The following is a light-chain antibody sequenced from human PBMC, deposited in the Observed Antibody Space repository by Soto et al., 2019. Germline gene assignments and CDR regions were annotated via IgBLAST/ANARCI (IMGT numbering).Light chain of an antibody. Sequence: ENVLTQSPGTLSVSAGESATLSCRASQSLSSSYLAWYQQKTGQAPRILIYGASSRATGIPDRFSGSGSGTDFNLTISRLEPEDFAVYYCQKRSNWPLTCGQGTKVDIK. V-gene: IGKV3D-20*02. CDR2: GAS. CDR1: QSLSSSY. CDR3: QKRSNWPLT. J-gene: IGKJ1*01.